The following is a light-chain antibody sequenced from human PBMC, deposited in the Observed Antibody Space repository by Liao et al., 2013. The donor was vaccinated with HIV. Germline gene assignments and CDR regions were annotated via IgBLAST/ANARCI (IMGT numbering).Light chain of an antibody. CDR3: QSADTTTSSLV. CDR1: NIGGKS. Sequence: SYELTQPPSVSVAPGKTARITCGGNNIGGKSVHWYQQKPGQAPVLVIYYDSDRPSGIPERFSGSSSGTTVTLTISGVQAEDEADYYCQSADTTTSSLVFGGGTKLTVL. V-gene: IGLV3-21*01. CDR2: YDS. J-gene: IGLJ3*02.